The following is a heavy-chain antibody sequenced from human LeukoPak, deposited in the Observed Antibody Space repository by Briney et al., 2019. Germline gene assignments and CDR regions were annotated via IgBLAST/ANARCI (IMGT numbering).Heavy chain of an antibody. D-gene: IGHD6-19*01. CDR2: ISWNSGSI. V-gene: IGHV3-9*03. J-gene: IGHJ4*02. CDR3: AKDGLVHSSGWRYFDY. Sequence: PGGSLRLSCAASGFTFSSYWISWVRQAPGKGLEWVSGISWNSGSIGYADSVKGRFTISRDNAKNSLYLQMNSLRAEDMALYYCAKDGLVHSSGWRYFDYWGQGTLVTVSS. CDR1: GFTFSSYW.